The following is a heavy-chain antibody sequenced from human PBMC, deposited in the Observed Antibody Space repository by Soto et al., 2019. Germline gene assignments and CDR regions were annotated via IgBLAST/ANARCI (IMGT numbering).Heavy chain of an antibody. CDR2: ISGSGGSP. J-gene: IGHJ6*02. Sequence: EVQLLDSGGGLVQPGGSLRLSCAAYGFTFNSYAMTWVRQAPGKGLEWVSAISGSGGSPYYADSVKGRFTISRDDSKNTLYLQMNSLRAEDTAVYYCARDQYGMDVWGQGTTVTVSS. V-gene: IGHV3-23*01. CDR3: ARDQYGMDV. CDR1: GFTFNSYA.